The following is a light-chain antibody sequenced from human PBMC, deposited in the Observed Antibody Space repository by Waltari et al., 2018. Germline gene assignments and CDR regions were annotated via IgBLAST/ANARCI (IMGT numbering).Light chain of an antibody. CDR3: QQYNNWPRT. V-gene: IGKV3-15*01. CDR1: QSISTN. Sequence: EKVMTQSPATLSVSPGERATLSCRASQSISTNLAWYQQKPGQAPRLLIYGASTRATGIPARFSCSGSGTEFTLSISSLQSEDFAIYYCQQYNNWPRTFGQGTKVEIK. CDR2: GAS. J-gene: IGKJ1*01.